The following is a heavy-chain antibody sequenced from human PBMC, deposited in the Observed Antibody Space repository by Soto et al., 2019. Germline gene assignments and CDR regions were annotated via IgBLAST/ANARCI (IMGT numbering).Heavy chain of an antibody. V-gene: IGHV2-5*02. CDR1: GFSLSTSGVG. CDR2: IYWDDDK. J-gene: IGHJ4*02. D-gene: IGHD3-16*02. Sequence: QITLKESGPTLVKPTQTLTLTCTFSGFSLSTSGVGVGWIRQPPGKALVWLALIYWDDDKGYSPSLKSRLTITKDNSKNQVVLTMTNMDPVDTATYYCAHALPIWRSYREGYFAYWGQGTLVTVSS. CDR3: AHALPIWRSYREGYFAY.